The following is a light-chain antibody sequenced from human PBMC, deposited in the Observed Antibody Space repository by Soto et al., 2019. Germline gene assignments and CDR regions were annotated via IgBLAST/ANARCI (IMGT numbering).Light chain of an antibody. V-gene: IGLV1-40*01. CDR1: SSNIGAGYD. CDR2: GNN. CDR3: QSYDSSLSASYV. J-gene: IGLJ1*01. Sequence: QYVLTQPPSVSGAPGQRVTISCTGSSSNIGAGYDVHWYQQLPGTAPKLLIYGNNNRPSGVPDRFSGSKSGTSASLAITGLQAEDEADYYCQSYDSSLSASYVFVTGTKLTVL.